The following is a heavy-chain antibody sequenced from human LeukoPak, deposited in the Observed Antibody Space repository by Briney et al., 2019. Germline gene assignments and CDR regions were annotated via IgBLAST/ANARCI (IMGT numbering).Heavy chain of an antibody. CDR2: INPNSGGT. CDR3: ARWSNHYGSGTHREGDY. D-gene: IGHD3-10*01. J-gene: IGHJ4*02. V-gene: IGHV1-2*02. Sequence: ASVKVSCKASGYTFTGYYMHWVRQAPGQGLEWMGWINPNSGGTNYAQKFQGRVTMTRDTSISTAYMELSRLRSDDTAVYYCARWSNHYGSGTHREGDYWGQGTLVTVSS. CDR1: GYTFTGYY.